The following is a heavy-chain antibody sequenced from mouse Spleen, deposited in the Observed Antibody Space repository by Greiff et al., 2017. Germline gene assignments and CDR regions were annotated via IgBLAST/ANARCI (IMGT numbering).Heavy chain of an antibody. D-gene: IGHD2-10*01. J-gene: IGHJ2*01. CDR3: TRAYYGILYYFDY. CDR2: IYPGNSDT. CDR1: GYTFTSYW. Sequence: DVKLQESGTVLARPGASVKMSCKASGYTFTSYWMHWVKQRPGQGLEWIGAIYPGNSDTSYNQKFKGKAKLTAVTSTSTAYMELSSLTNEDSAVYYCTRAYYGILYYFDYWGQGTTLTVSS. V-gene: IGHV1-5*01.